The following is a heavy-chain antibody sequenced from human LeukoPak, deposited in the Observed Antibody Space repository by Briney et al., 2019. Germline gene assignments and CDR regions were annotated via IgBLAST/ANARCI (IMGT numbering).Heavy chain of an antibody. Sequence: PGGSLRLSCAGSGFTFGGYGMHWFRQTPGKGLEWVAVIAYDGSRAFYADSVKGRFTISRDNSKNTMSVQMDDLRAEDTAVYYCTRYNHDHFDYWGQGTLVAVSS. CDR2: IAYDGSRA. D-gene: IGHD1-14*01. J-gene: IGHJ4*02. CDR1: GFTFGGYG. V-gene: IGHV3-33*01. CDR3: TRYNHDHFDY.